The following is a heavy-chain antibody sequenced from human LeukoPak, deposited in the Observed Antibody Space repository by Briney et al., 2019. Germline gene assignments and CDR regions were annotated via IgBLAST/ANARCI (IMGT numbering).Heavy chain of an antibody. CDR1: GFTFSSYS. J-gene: IGHJ4*02. CDR2: ISSSSSYI. D-gene: IGHD6-6*01. Sequence: GGSPRLSCAASGFTFSSYSMNWVRQAPGKGLEWVSSISSSSSYIYYADSVKGRFTISRDNAKNSLYLQMNSLRAEDTAVYYCARVHAGAARPYDYWGQGTLVTVSS. V-gene: IGHV3-21*01. CDR3: ARVHAGAARPYDY.